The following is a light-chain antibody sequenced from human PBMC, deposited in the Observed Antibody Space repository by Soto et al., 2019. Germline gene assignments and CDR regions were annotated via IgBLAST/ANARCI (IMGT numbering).Light chain of an antibody. Sequence: DIQMTQSPSSLSASVGDRVTISCRASQVINNYLAWYQQRPGKCHKLLIYGASTLQSGVQSRFSGSGSGTDFTLTIRSLQPEDVATYYCQKYNSAPPVTFGPGTTVHV. CDR2: GAS. J-gene: IGKJ3*01. CDR1: QVINNY. V-gene: IGKV1-27*01. CDR3: QKYNSAPPVT.